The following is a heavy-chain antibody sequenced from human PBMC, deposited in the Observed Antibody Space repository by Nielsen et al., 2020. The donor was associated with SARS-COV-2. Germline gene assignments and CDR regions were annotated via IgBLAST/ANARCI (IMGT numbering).Heavy chain of an antibody. D-gene: IGHD1-1*01. CDR2: ISAYNGNT. CDR3: ARGKGYDDR. V-gene: IGHV1-18*01. Sequence: ASVKVSCKASGYTFTSYGISWVRQAPGQGLEWMGWISAYNGNTNYAQKFQGRVTMTRNTSISTAYMELSSLRSEDTAVYYCARGKGYDDRWGQGTLVTVSS. J-gene: IGHJ5*02. CDR1: GYTFTSYG.